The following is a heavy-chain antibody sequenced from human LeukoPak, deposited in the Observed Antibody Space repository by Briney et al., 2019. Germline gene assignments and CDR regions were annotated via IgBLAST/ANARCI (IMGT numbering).Heavy chain of an antibody. CDR2: ISNNGGST. CDR3: VKEEEYYDSSNYYGPYFDY. J-gene: IGHJ4*02. D-gene: IGHD3-22*01. CDR1: GFSFSSCA. Sequence: PGGSLRLSCSASGFSFSSCAMHWVRQAPGKGLDFVSGISNNGGSTHYADSVKGRFIISRDNSKNTLYLQMRSLRADDTAVYYCVKEEEYYDSSNYYGPYFDYWGQGTLVTVSS. V-gene: IGHV3-64D*09.